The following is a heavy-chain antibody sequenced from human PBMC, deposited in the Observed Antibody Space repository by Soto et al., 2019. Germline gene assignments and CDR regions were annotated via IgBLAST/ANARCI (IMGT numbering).Heavy chain of an antibody. Sequence: QVQLVQSGAEAKKPGSSVKVSCKTSEGTFSSYAISWVRQAPGQGLEWMGGIVPLFRTTNYAQKFQGRVSITADTSTYTVSMELSGLRSGDTAVYYCARGGYSSTWSNLLDRSGLDVWGQGTTVTVSS. CDR1: EGTFSSYA. CDR2: IVPLFRTT. CDR3: ARGGYSSTWSNLLDRSGLDV. J-gene: IGHJ6*02. D-gene: IGHD6-13*01. V-gene: IGHV1-69*06.